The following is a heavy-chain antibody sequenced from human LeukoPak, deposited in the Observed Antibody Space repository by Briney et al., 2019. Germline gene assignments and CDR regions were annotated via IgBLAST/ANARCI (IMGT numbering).Heavy chain of an antibody. CDR2: IYYSGST. D-gene: IGHD6-19*01. J-gene: IGHJ5*02. CDR1: GGSISSSSYY. CDR3: ASSSGWYYNWFDP. V-gene: IGHV4-39*01. Sequence: SETLSLTCTVSGGSISSSSYYWGWIRQPPGKGLEWIGSIYYSGSTYYNPSLKSRVTISVDTSKNQFSLKLSSVTAADTAVYYCASSSGWYYNWFDPWGQGTLVTVSS.